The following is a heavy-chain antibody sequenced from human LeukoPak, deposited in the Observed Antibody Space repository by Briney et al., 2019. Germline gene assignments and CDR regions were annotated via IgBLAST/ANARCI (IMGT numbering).Heavy chain of an antibody. D-gene: IGHD3-10*01. J-gene: IGHJ4*02. V-gene: IGHV3-23*01. CDR3: ARDPPYYYGSGNILTDY. CDR2: ISGSGGST. Sequence: PGGTLRLSCAASGFTFSSYGMSWVRQAPGKGLEWVSAISGSGGSTYYADSVKGRFTISRDNSKNTLYLQMSSLRAEDTAVYYCARDPPYYYGSGNILTDYWGQGTLVTVSS. CDR1: GFTFSSYG.